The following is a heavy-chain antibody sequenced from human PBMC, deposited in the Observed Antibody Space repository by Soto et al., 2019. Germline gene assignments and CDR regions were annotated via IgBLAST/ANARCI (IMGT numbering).Heavy chain of an antibody. CDR3: ARDPTYYYDSSGPRALNWFDP. D-gene: IGHD3-22*01. CDR2: IYHSGRT. J-gene: IGHJ5*02. CDR1: GGSISSSNW. V-gene: IGHV4-4*02. Sequence: SETLSLTCAVSGGSISSSNWWSWVRPPPGKGLEWIGEIYHSGRTNYNPSLKSRVTISVDKSKNQFSLKLSSVTAADTAVYYCARDPTYYYDSSGPRALNWFDPWGQGTLVTVSS.